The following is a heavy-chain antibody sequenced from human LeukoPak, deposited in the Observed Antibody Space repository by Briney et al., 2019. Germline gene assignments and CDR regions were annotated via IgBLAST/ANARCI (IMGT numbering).Heavy chain of an antibody. J-gene: IGHJ4*02. Sequence: GGSLRLSCAASGFTFSSYGMHWVRQAPGRGLEWVAIIWYDGSNRYYADSVKGRFTISRDNAKNTLYLQMNSLRAEDTAVYYCARVDFWRGADFWGQGTLVTVSS. CDR1: GFTFSSYG. D-gene: IGHD3-3*01. CDR2: IWYDGSNR. CDR3: ARVDFWRGADF. V-gene: IGHV3-33*01.